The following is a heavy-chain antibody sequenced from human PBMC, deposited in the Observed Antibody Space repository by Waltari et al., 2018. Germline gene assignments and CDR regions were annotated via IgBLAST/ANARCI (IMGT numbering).Heavy chain of an antibody. D-gene: IGHD3-9*01. CDR3: VKETGYYYFDY. CDR1: GFTFDDYA. J-gene: IGHJ4*02. Sequence: EVQLVESGGGLVRRGGSLRLSCAASGFTFDDYAMHWVRQAPGKGLEWLSTINYNGDSVHYADSVKGRFTISRDNAKNSLYLQMNSLRPEDTALYYCVKETGYYYFDYWGRGTLVTVSS. CDR2: INYNGDSV. V-gene: IGHV3-9*01.